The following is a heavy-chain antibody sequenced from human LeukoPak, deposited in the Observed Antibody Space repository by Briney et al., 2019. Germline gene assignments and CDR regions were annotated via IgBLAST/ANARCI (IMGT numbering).Heavy chain of an antibody. CDR1: GGSISSYY. CDR2: IYYSGST. J-gene: IGHJ4*02. D-gene: IGHD3/OR15-3a*01. Sequence: SETLSLTCTVSGGSISSYYWSWIRQPPGKGLEWIGYIYYSGSTNYNPSLKSRVTISVDTSKNQFSLKLSSVTAADTAVYYCARVGLPSRMFDYWGQGTLVTVSS. V-gene: IGHV4-59*01. CDR3: ARVGLPSRMFDY.